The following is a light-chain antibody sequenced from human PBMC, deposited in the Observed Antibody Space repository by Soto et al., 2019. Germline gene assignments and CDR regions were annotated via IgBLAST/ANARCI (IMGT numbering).Light chain of an antibody. V-gene: IGLV2-23*01. Sequence: QCALTQPASVSGSPGQSITISCTGTSSDVGSYNLVSWYQQHPGKAPKLMIYEGSKRPSGVSNRFSGSKSGNTASLTISGLQAEDEADYYCCSYAGSSTSVVFGGGTKLTVL. CDR3: CSYAGSSTSVV. CDR1: SSDVGSYNL. J-gene: IGLJ2*01. CDR2: EGS.